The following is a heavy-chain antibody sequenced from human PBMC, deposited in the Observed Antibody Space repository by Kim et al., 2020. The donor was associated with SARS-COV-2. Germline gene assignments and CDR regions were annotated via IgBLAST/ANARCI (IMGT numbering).Heavy chain of an antibody. J-gene: IGHJ4*02. CDR2: IIPIFGTA. D-gene: IGHD5-12*01. V-gene: IGHV1-69*13. CDR3: ARESGWLQSTHYYFDY. CDR1: GGTFSSYA. Sequence: SVKVSCKASGGTFSSYAISWVRQAPGQGLEWMGGIIPIFGTANYAQKFQGRVTITADESTSTAYMELSSLRSEDTAVYYCARESGWLQSTHYYFDYWGQGTPGHRLL.